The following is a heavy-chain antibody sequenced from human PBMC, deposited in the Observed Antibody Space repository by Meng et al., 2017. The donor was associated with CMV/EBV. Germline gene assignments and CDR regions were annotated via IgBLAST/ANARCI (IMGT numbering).Heavy chain of an antibody. D-gene: IGHD1-26*01. J-gene: IGHJ3*02. CDR2: IKSKTDGGTT. V-gene: IGHV3-15*01. CDR1: GFTFSSAW. CDR3: TTEGGSYPDAFDI. Sequence: GESLKISCAASGFTFSSAWMSWVRQAPGKGLEWVGRIKSKTDGGTTDYAAPVKGRFTISRDDSKNTLYLQMNSLKTEDTAVYYCTTEGGSYPDAFDIWGQGTMVTVSS.